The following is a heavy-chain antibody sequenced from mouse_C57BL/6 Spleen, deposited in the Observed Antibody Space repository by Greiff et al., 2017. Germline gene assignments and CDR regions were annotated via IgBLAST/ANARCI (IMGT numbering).Heavy chain of an antibody. V-gene: IGHV1-85*01. Sequence: QVQLKESGPELVKPGASVKLSCKASGYTFTSYEINWVKQRPGQGLEWIGWIYPRDGSTKYNEKFKGKATLTVDTSSSTAYMELHSLTSEASAVYFCARTSSGYFDYWGQGTTLTVSS. J-gene: IGHJ2*01. D-gene: IGHD3-2*02. CDR1: GYTFTSYE. CDR3: ARTSSGYFDY. CDR2: IYPRDGST.